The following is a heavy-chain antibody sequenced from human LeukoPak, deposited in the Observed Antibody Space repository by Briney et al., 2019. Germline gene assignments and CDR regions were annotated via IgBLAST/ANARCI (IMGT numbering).Heavy chain of an antibody. Sequence: ASVKVSCKASGYTFTGYYMHWVRQAPGQGLEWMGWINPNSGGTNYAQKFQGRVTMTRDTSISTAYMELSRLRSDDTAVYYCAREGPNYDSSVYYDYWGQGTLVTVSS. J-gene: IGHJ4*02. CDR3: AREGPNYDSSVYYDY. CDR1: GYTFTGYY. CDR2: INPNSGGT. D-gene: IGHD3-22*01. V-gene: IGHV1-2*02.